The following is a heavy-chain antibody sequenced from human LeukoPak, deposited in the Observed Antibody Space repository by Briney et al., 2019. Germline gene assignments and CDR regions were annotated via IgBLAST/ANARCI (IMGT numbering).Heavy chain of an antibody. CDR3: ARRNTADASIDF. J-gene: IGHJ4*02. CDR1: GGSIIGHW. Sequence: SETLSLTCTVSGGSIIGHWWSWIRQPPGKGLEWIGDIFYSGSNNYNPSLKSRLSISLDTSENQFSLKLSSVTAADTAMYYCARRNTADASIDFWGQGTLVIASS. D-gene: IGHD2/OR15-2a*01. V-gene: IGHV4-59*08. CDR2: IFYSGSN.